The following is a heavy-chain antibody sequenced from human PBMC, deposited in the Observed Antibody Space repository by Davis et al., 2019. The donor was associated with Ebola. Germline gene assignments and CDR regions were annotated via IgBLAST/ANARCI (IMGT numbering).Heavy chain of an antibody. D-gene: IGHD4-11*01. Sequence: ASVKVSCKASGYTFTSYGISWVRQAPGQGLEWMGWISGYNSNTKYAQKLQGRVNMSTDTSTSTAYMELRSLRPDDTAVYYCARDRPTVIGYFDYWGQGTLVTVSS. CDR2: ISGYNSNT. CDR1: GYTFTSYG. J-gene: IGHJ4*02. CDR3: ARDRPTVIGYFDY. V-gene: IGHV1-18*01.